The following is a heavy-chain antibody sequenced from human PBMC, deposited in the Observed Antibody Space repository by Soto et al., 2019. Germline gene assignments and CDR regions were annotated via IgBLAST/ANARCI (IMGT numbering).Heavy chain of an antibody. D-gene: IGHD1-26*01. CDR3: ARGMRRWELLGH. V-gene: IGHV3-30*03. CDR1: GFTFSSYG. CDR2: ISYDGSNK. Sequence: GGSLRLSCAASGFTFSSYGMHWVRQAPGKGLEWVAVISYDGSNKYYADSVKGRFTISRDNSKNTLYLQMNSLRAEDTAIYYCARGMRRWELLGHWGQGTPVTVSS. J-gene: IGHJ4*02.